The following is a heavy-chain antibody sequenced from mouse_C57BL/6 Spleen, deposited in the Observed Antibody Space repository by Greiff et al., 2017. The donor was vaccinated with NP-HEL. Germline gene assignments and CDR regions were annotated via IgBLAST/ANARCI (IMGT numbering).Heavy chain of an antibody. D-gene: IGHD4-1*01. CDR3: ARMGSLGYAMDY. CDR1: GYSITSGYY. Sequence: EVKLVESGPGLVKPSQSLSLTCSVTGYSITSGYYWNWIRQFPGNKLEWMGYISYDGSNNYNPSLKNRISITRDTSKNQFFLKLNSVTTEDTATYYCARMGSLGYAMDYWGQGTSVTVSS. J-gene: IGHJ4*01. V-gene: IGHV3-6*01. CDR2: ISYDGSN.